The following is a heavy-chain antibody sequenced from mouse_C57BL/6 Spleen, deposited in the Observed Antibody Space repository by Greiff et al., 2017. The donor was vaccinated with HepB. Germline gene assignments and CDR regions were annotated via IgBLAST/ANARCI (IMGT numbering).Heavy chain of an antibody. D-gene: IGHD2-4*01. V-gene: IGHV1-69*01. J-gene: IGHJ1*03. CDR1: GYTFTSYW. CDR2: IDPSDSYT. CDR3: ARRGAYDYGWYFDV. Sequence: VQLQQPGAELVMPGASVKLSCKASGYTFTSYWMHWVKQRPGQGLEWIGEIDPSDSYTNYNQKFKGKSTLTVDKSSSTAYMQLSSLTSEDSAVYYCARRGAYDYGWYFDVWGTGTTVTVSS.